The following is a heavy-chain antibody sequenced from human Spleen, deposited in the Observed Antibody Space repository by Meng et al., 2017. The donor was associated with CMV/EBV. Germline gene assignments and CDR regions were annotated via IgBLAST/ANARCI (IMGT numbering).Heavy chain of an antibody. CDR2: IKQDGSEK. V-gene: IGHV3-7*01. D-gene: IGHD2-2*01. Sequence: GESLKISCAASGFTFSSYWMSWVRQAPGKGLEWVANIKQDGSEKYYVDSVKGRFTISRDNAKNSLYLQMNSLRAEDTAVYFCARGRGYCSDTGCFWADYWGQGNLVTVSS. CDR1: GFTFSSYW. J-gene: IGHJ4*01. CDR3: ARGRGYCSDTGCFWADY.